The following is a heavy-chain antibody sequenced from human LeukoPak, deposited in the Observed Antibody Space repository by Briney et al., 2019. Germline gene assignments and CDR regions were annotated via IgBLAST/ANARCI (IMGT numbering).Heavy chain of an antibody. CDR3: AKGYDSSGYYSAIDY. CDR2: ISGSGGST. V-gene: IGHV3-23*01. D-gene: IGHD3-22*01. J-gene: IGHJ4*02. CDR1: GFTFSSCA. Sequence: GGSLRLSCAASGFTFSSCAMSWVRQAPGKGLEWVSAISGSGGSTYYADSVKGRFTISRDNSKNTLYLQMNSLRAEDTAVYYCAKGYDSSGYYSAIDYWGQGTLVTVSS.